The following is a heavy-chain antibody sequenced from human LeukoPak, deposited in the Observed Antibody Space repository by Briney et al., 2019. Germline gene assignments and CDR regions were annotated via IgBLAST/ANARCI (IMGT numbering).Heavy chain of an antibody. CDR3: AARGYSYSDFDY. D-gene: IGHD5-18*01. Sequence: GASVKVSCKASGGTFSSYAISWVRQAPGQGLEWMGRIIPILGIANYAQKFQGRVTITADKSTSTAYMELSSLRPEDTAVYYCAARGYSYSDFDYWGQGTLVTVSS. J-gene: IGHJ4*02. CDR2: IIPILGIA. V-gene: IGHV1-69*04. CDR1: GGTFSSYA.